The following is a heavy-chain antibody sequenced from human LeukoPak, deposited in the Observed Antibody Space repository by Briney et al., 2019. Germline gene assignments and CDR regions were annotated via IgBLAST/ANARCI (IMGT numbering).Heavy chain of an antibody. CDR2: IRYDGSNK. CDR3: AKDAGVAAACDY. D-gene: IGHD6-13*01. Sequence: GGSLRLSCAGSGFIFSNFDMHWVRHAPGKGLEWVALIRYDGSNKYYADSVRDRITISRDNSKNTLYLQMNSLRDEDTAVYYCAKDAGVAAACDYWGQGTPVTVSS. J-gene: IGHJ4*02. CDR1: GFIFSNFD. V-gene: IGHV3-30*02.